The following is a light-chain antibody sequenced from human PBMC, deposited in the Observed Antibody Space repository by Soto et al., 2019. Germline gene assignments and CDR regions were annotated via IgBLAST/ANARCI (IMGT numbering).Light chain of an antibody. CDR1: QSLLFSSNNKTY. CDR2: WAS. V-gene: IGKV4-1*01. CDR3: QQYYSDFFT. Sequence: DIVMTQSPDSLAVSLGDTPTISCKSSQSLLFSSNNKTYLTWYQHRPGQSPKMLIFWASARESGVPERFSGSGSETDFTLTISGLQPEDAAVYYCQQYYSDFFTFGQGTRLEIK. J-gene: IGKJ2*01.